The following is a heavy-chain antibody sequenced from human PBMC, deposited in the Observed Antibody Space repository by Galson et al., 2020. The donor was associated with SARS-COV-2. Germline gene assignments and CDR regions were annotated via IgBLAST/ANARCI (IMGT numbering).Heavy chain of an antibody. CDR1: GFTFSSYG. CDR3: AREGESGIVAAPMDY. J-gene: IGHJ4*02. V-gene: IGHV3-30*03. Sequence: PGGSLRLSCAASGFTFSSYGMPWVRQAPGKGLEWVAVISYDGSNKYYADSVKGRFTISRDNSNNTLYLQMNSLRAEDTAVYYCAREGESGIVAAPMDYWGQGTLVTISS. D-gene: IGHD2-2*01. CDR2: ISYDGSNK.